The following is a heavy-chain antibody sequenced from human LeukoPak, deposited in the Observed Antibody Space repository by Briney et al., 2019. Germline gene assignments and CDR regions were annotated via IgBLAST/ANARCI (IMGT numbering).Heavy chain of an antibody. CDR3: ASPVGATPGGY. Sequence: TASETLSLTCTVSGGSISSGGYFWNWIRQPPGKGLEYIGYIYHRDTTYYNPSLKSRVTISVDTSKNQFSLKLSSVTAADTAVYYCASPVGATPGGYWGQGTLVTVSS. CDR2: IYHRDTT. D-gene: IGHD1-26*01. CDR1: GGSISSGGYF. V-gene: IGHV4-30-2*01. J-gene: IGHJ4*02.